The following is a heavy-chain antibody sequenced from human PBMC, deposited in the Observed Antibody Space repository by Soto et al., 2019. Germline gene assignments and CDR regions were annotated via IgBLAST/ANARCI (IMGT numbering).Heavy chain of an antibody. CDR3: AKRVPAAQFDY. J-gene: IGHJ4*02. D-gene: IGHD2-2*01. CDR2: ISGSEGST. V-gene: IGHV3-23*01. Sequence: VGSLRLSCAASGFTFSSHAMSWVRQAPGKGLEWVSSISGSEGSTHYADSVKGRFTISRDTSKNTLYLQMNSLRSEDTAVYYCAKRVPAAQFDYWGQGTLVTVSS. CDR1: GFTFSSHA.